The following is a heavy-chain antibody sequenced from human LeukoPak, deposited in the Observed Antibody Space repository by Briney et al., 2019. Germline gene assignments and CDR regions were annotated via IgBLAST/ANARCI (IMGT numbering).Heavy chain of an antibody. CDR2: IIPIFGTA. D-gene: IGHD4-17*01. J-gene: IGHJ4*02. CDR1: GGTFSSYA. V-gene: IGHV1-69*13. CDR3: ARGPTGAGDYENYFDY. Sequence: ASVKVSCKASGGTFSSYAISWVRQAPGQGLEWMGGIIPIFGTANYAQKFQGRVTITADESTSTAYMELNSLRSEDTAVYYCARGPTGAGDYENYFDYWGQGTLVTVSS.